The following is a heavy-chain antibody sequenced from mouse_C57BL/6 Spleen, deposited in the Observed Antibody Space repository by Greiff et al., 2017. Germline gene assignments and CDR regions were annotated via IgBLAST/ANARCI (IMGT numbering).Heavy chain of an antibody. CDR3: ARGSFYYGSSYWYFDV. CDR1: GYTFTSYW. Sequence: QVQLQQPGAELVRPGSSVKLSCKASGYTFTSYWMDWVKQRPGQGLEWIGKIYPSDSETHYNQKFKDKATLTVDKSSSTAYMQLSSLTSEDSAVYYCARGSFYYGSSYWYFDVLGTGTTVTVSS. V-gene: IGHV1-61*01. D-gene: IGHD1-1*01. CDR2: IYPSDSET. J-gene: IGHJ1*03.